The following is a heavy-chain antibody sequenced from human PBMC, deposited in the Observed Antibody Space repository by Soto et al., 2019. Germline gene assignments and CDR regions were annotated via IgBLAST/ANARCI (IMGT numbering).Heavy chain of an antibody. D-gene: IGHD5-12*01. CDR3: ARDSPIGSTFSGYDAIDY. CDR1: GGTFSNDI. V-gene: IGHV1-69*08. Sequence: QVPLVQSGAEVEKPGSSVKVSCKTSGGTFSNDIITWVRQAPGQGLEWMGRIIPLLDIANYAQKFQGRVTITADKSTSTAYMELNSLRSEDTAVYYCARDSPIGSTFSGYDAIDYWGQGTLVTVSS. J-gene: IGHJ4*02. CDR2: IIPLLDIA.